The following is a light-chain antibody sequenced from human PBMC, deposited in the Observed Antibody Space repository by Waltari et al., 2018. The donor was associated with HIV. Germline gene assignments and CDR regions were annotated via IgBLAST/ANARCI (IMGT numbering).Light chain of an antibody. CDR3: SAWDASLGAWM. V-gene: IGLV1-44*01. J-gene: IGLJ3*02. CDR2: SNI. CDR1: TSNIGTNN. Sequence: QSVLTQPPSASGTPGQRIIISCSGSTSNIGTNNVNWYQQLPGTTPRLLMHSNIQRPSGAPDRFSGSRSGTSASLAISGLQSEDGADYYWSAWDASLGAWMFGGGTKLTGL.